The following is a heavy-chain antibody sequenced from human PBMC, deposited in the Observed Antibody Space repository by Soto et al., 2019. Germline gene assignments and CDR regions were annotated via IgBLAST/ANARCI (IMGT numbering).Heavy chain of an antibody. CDR3: ARGIDIVVVVAASHEYLDY. V-gene: IGHV3-33*01. Sequence: PGGSLRLSCAASGFTFSSYGMHWVRQAPGKGLEWVAVIWYDGSNKYYADSVKGRFTISRDNSKNTLYLQMNSLRAEDTAVYYCARGIDIVVVVAASHEYLDYWGQGTLVTVS. D-gene: IGHD2-15*01. J-gene: IGHJ4*02. CDR1: GFTFSSYG. CDR2: IWYDGSNK.